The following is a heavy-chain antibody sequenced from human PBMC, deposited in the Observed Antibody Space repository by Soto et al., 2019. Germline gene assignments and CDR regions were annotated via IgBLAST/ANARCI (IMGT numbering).Heavy chain of an antibody. CDR3: AREDSIIIPAVSDF. Sequence: LRLSCTVSGFAFNNYGINWVRQAPGKGLEWVSSISKSDYTYYSDSVKGRFTISRDNAKNSVSLQMNTLRVEDTAVYYCAREDSIIIPAVSDFWGQGTLVTVSS. CDR1: GFAFNNYG. D-gene: IGHD2-2*01. V-gene: IGHV3-21*01. J-gene: IGHJ4*02. CDR2: ISKSDYT.